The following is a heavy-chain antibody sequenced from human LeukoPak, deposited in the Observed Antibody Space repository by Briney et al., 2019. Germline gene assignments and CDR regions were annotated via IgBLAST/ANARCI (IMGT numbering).Heavy chain of an antibody. Sequence: GGSLRLSCAASGFTFSSYWMTWVRQAPGKGLEWVANIGEDGSEKYYVDSVKGRFTISRDNAKNSLYLQMNSLRAEDTAVYYCARRVYNSGWYIDYWGQGTLVTVSS. V-gene: IGHV3-7*01. CDR1: GFTFSSYW. J-gene: IGHJ4*02. CDR3: ARRVYNSGWYIDY. D-gene: IGHD6-19*01. CDR2: IGEDGSEK.